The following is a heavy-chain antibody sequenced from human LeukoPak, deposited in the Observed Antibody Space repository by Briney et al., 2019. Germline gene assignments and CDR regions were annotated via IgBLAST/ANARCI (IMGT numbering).Heavy chain of an antibody. J-gene: IGHJ4*02. Sequence: GGSLRLSCAASGFTVSSNYMSWVRQAPGRGLEWVSVFYSGGSTFYADSVKGRFTVSRDNSKNTLYLQMNSLRAEDTAVYYCAKLRYDFSLPFFDYWGQGTLVTVSS. CDR3: AKLRYDFSLPFFDY. D-gene: IGHD3-3*01. CDR2: FYSGGST. CDR1: GFTVSSNY. V-gene: IGHV3-66*01.